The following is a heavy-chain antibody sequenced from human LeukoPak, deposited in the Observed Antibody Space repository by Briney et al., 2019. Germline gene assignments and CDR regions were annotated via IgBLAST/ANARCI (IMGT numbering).Heavy chain of an antibody. CDR3: ARDLVVVPAAIRLVYGGVFDY. J-gene: IGHJ4*02. CDR2: IISILGIA. D-gene: IGHD2-2*02. Sequence: ASVKVSCKASGGTFSSYTISWVRQAPGQGLEWMGRIISILGIANYAQKFQGRVTITADKSTSTAYMELSSLRSEDTAVYYCARDLVVVPAAIRLVYGGVFDYWGQGTLVTVSS. CDR1: GGTFSSYT. V-gene: IGHV1-69*04.